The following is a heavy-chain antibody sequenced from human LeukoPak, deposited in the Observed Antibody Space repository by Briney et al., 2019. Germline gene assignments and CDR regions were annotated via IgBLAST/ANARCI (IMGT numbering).Heavy chain of an antibody. J-gene: IGHJ4*02. D-gene: IGHD1-14*01. CDR3: VREGEAATTGDY. Sequence: ASVKVSCKCSGYRFSSYGICWVRQAPGQGLEWVGWISAYSGHTNYAQRVQGRLTMTTDRSTSTAYMELRGLRSDDTAVYYCVREGEAATTGDYWGQGTLVTVSS. CDR2: ISAYSGHT. V-gene: IGHV1-18*01. CDR1: GYRFSSYG.